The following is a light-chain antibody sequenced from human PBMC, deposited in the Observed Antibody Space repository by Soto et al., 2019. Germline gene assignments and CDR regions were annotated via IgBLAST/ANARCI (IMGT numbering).Light chain of an antibody. CDR3: QQYKSYPRT. V-gene: IGKV1-5*01. J-gene: IGKJ1*01. CDR2: DAS. Sequence: DIQMTQSPSTLSASVGDRVTITCRASQSISSWLAWYQQKPGKAPKLLIYDASSLESGVPSRFSGCASGTEFTLAISSLHPDDFATYYCQQYKSYPRTFGQGTKVEIK. CDR1: QSISSW.